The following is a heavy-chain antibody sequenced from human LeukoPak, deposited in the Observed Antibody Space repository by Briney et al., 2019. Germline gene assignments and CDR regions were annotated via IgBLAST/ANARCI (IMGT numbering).Heavy chain of an antibody. CDR3: ASGSGSYRTPYYYMDV. CDR1: GFTVSSNC. Sequence: GGSLRLSCAASGFTVSSNCMSWVRQAPGKGLEWVSDIYSGGSTYYADSVKGRFTISRDNSKNTLYLQMNSLRAEDTAVYYCASGSGSYRTPYYYMDVWGKGTTVTVSS. D-gene: IGHD3-10*01. J-gene: IGHJ6*03. V-gene: IGHV3-53*01. CDR2: IYSGGST.